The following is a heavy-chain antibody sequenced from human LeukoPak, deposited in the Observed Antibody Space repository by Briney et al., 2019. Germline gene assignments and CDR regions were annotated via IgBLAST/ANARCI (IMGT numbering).Heavy chain of an antibody. Sequence: ASVKVSCKASGYTFTSYGISWVRQAPGQGLEWMGWISAYNGNTNYAQKLQGRVTMTTDTSTSTAYMELRSLRSDDTAVYYCARDSGSGSYYLSGFDYWGQGTLVTVSS. V-gene: IGHV1-18*01. J-gene: IGHJ4*02. CDR2: ISAYNGNT. CDR3: ARDSGSGSYYLSGFDY. CDR1: GYTFTSYG. D-gene: IGHD3-10*01.